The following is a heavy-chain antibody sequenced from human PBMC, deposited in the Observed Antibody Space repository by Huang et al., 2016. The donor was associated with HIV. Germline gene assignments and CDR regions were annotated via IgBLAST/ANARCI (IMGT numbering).Heavy chain of an antibody. Sequence: EVPLVQSGAVVNKPGESLKISCKGSGYTFNGDWIGWVRQMPGKGLEWMGIIYPCDSDTTYSPSFQGQVTISADKSVSTSYLQWSGLKASDTAMYYCARQGVGDFVVEPTGLGAFDIWGQGTMVTVSS. D-gene: IGHD2-2*01. CDR1: GYTFNGDW. CDR2: IYPCDSDT. V-gene: IGHV5-51*01. CDR3: ARQGVGDFVVEPTGLGAFDI. J-gene: IGHJ3*02.